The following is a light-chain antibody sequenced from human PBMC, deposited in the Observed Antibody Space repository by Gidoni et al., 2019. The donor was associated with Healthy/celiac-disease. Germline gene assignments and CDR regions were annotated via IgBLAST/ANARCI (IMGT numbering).Light chain of an antibody. J-gene: IGKJ4*01. CDR1: QSLLHSKGYNY. Sequence: DIVMTQSPLSLPVTPGEPASIPCRSSQSLLHSKGYNYLDWYLQKPGQSPQLRSYLGSNRASGVPDRFSGSGSGTDFTLKISRVEAEDVGVYYCMQALQTPLTFGGGTKVEIK. CDR3: MQALQTPLT. V-gene: IGKV2-28*01. CDR2: LGS.